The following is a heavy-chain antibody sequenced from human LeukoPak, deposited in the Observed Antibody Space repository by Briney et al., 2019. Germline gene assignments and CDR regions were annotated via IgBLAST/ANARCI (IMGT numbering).Heavy chain of an antibody. Sequence: SETLSLTCAVSGGSITSYYWNWIRQPPGKGLEWIGYIYYSGSTNYNPSLKSRVTISVDTSKNQFSLKLSSVTAADTAVYYCARDSSGWYGDYWGQGTLVTVSS. CDR3: ARDSSGWYGDY. D-gene: IGHD6-19*01. CDR1: GGSITSYY. V-gene: IGHV4-59*01. CDR2: IYYSGST. J-gene: IGHJ4*02.